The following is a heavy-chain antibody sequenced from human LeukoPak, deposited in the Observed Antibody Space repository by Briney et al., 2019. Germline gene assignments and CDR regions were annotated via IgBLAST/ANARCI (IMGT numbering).Heavy chain of an antibody. Sequence: PGGSLRLSCAASGFTFSDYYMSWIRQAPGKGLEWVSYISSSGSTIYYADSVKGRFTISRDNAKNSLYLQMNSLRAEDTAVYYCASGRILYSYGYDDAFDIWGQGTMVTVSS. V-gene: IGHV3-11*01. CDR2: ISSSGSTI. J-gene: IGHJ3*02. D-gene: IGHD5-18*01. CDR3: ASGRILYSYGYDDAFDI. CDR1: GFTFSDYY.